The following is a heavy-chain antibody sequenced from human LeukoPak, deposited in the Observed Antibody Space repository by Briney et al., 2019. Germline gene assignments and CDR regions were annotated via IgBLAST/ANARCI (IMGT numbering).Heavy chain of an antibody. V-gene: IGHV3-30*18. D-gene: IGHD2-21*01. CDR3: AKDLDGDSNY. CDR2: ISYDGSNK. Sequence: PGRSRRLSCAASGFTFSSYGMRWVRQAPGKGLEWVAVISYDGSNKYYADSVKGRFTISRDNSKNTLYLQMNSLRAEDTAVYYCAKDLDGDSNYWGQGTLVTVSS. J-gene: IGHJ4*02. CDR1: GFTFSSYG.